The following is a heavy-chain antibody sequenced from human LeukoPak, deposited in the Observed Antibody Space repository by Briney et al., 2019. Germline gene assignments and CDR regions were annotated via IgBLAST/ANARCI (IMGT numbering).Heavy chain of an antibody. J-gene: IGHJ4*02. CDR2: ISSNGGST. D-gene: IGHD1-26*01. V-gene: IGHV3-64*01. CDR1: GFAFSSYA. Sequence: PGGSLRLSCAASGFAFSSYAMHWVRQAPGKGLEYVSAISSNGGSTYYANSVKGRFTISRDNAKNSLYLQMNSLRAEDTAVYYCARDEVGASTEFDYWGQGALVTVSS. CDR3: ARDEVGASTEFDY.